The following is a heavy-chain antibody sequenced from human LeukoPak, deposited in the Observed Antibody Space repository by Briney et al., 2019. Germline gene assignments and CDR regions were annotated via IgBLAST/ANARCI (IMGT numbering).Heavy chain of an antibody. V-gene: IGHV4-31*03. CDR2: IYYSGST. D-gene: IGHD2-15*01. J-gene: IGHJ5*02. CDR3: ARDVGNRYCSGGSCYGWFDP. Sequence: PSETLSLTCTVSGGSISSGGYYWSWIRQHPGKGLEWIGYIYYSGSTYYNPSLKSRVTISVDTSKNQFSLKLSSVTAADTAVYYCARDVGNRYCSGGSCYGWFDPWGQGTLVTVSS. CDR1: GGSISSGGYY.